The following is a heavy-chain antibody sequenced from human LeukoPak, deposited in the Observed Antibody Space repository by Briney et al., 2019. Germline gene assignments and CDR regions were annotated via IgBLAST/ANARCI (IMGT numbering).Heavy chain of an antibody. CDR2: INPNSGGT. V-gene: IGHV1-2*02. J-gene: IGHJ6*03. CDR3: ARGVSDSYYYYYMDV. Sequence: ASVKVSCKASGYTFTGYYMHWVRQAPGQGLEWMGWINPNSGGTNYAQKFQGRVTMTRDTSISTAYMELSRLRSDDTAVYYCARGVSDSYYYYYMDVWGKGTTVTVSS. CDR1: GYTFTGYY.